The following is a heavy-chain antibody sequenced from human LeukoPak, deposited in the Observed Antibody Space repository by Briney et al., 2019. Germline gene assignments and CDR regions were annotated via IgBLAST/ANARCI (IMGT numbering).Heavy chain of an antibody. CDR1: GYTFSSYG. J-gene: IGHJ4*02. CDR2: ISAYNGNT. D-gene: IGHD3-22*01. V-gene: IGHV1-18*01. CDR3: ARGDYYDSSGPDDY. Sequence: ASVKVCCKASGYTFSSYGISWVRQAPGQGLEWMGWISAYNGNTNYAQKLQGRVTMTTDTSTSTAYMELRSLRSDDTAVYYCARGDYYDSSGPDDYWGQGTLVTVSS.